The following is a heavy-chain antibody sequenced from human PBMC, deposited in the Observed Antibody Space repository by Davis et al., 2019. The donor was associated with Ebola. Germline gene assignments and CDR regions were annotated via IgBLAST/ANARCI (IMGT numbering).Heavy chain of an antibody. CDR1: GGTFSSYA. J-gene: IGHJ4*02. CDR3: ARDRERGGYFDY. V-gene: IGHV1-69*06. Sequence: SVKVSCKASGGTFSSYAISWVRQAPGQGLEWMGGIIPIFGTANYAQKFQGRVTITADKSTSTAYMELSSLRSEDTAVYYCARDRERGGYFDYWGQGTLVTVSS. CDR2: IIPIFGTA. D-gene: IGHD3-16*01.